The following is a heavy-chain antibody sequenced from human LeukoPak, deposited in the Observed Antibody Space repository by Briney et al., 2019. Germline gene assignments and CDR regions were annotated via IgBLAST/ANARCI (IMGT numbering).Heavy chain of an antibody. Sequence: GRSLRLSCAASGFTFSSYGMHWVRQAPGKGLEWVAVIWYGGSNKYYADSVKGRFTISRDNSKNTLYLQMNSLRAEDTAVYYCAKAGVDTAMAYFDYWGQGTLVTVSS. CDR2: IWYGGSNK. CDR3: AKAGVDTAMAYFDY. V-gene: IGHV3-30*18. CDR1: GFTFSSYG. J-gene: IGHJ4*02. D-gene: IGHD5-18*01.